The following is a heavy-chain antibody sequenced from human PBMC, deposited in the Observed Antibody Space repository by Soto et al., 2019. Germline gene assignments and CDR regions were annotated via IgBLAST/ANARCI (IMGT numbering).Heavy chain of an antibody. V-gene: IGHV4-59*08. D-gene: IGHD3-22*01. Sequence: SETLSLTSAVSGRSISNYYYSWIRQPPGKGLEWIGYISHTGTTSYNPSLKSRVTLSVDTSQSQFSLKLNSVTAADTAVYYCTTEAYDNSGSLAFDIWGPGTLVS. CDR2: ISHTGTT. CDR1: GRSISNYY. J-gene: IGHJ3*02. CDR3: TTEAYDNSGSLAFDI.